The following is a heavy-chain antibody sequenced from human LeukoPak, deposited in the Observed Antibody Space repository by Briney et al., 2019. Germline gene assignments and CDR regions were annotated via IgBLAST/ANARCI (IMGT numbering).Heavy chain of an antibody. CDR2: ISSSGSTI. Sequence: GGSLRLSCAASGFTFSDYYMSWIRQAPGKGLEWVSYISSSGSTIYYADSVKGRFTISRDNAKSSLYLQMNSLRAEDTAVYYCARDGASTKYYYDSSGSIFERDYWGQGTLVTVSS. CDR1: GFTFSDYY. D-gene: IGHD3-22*01. J-gene: IGHJ4*02. CDR3: ARDGASTKYYYDSSGSIFERDY. V-gene: IGHV3-11*01.